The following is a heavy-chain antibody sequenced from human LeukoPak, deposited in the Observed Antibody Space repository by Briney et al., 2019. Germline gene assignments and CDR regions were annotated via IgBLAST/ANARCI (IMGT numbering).Heavy chain of an antibody. CDR2: IYYSGGT. V-gene: IGHV4-59*08. CDR3: ARLGFSNSGSYLAPSDY. Sequence: PSETLSLTCTVSGGSISGYYWSWIRQPPGKWLEWIGYIYYSGGTKYNPSLTSRVTISVDTSKNQFSLKLSSVTAADTAVYYCARLGFSNSGSYLAPSDYWGQGTLVTVSS. D-gene: IGHD1-26*01. CDR1: GGSISGYY. J-gene: IGHJ4*02.